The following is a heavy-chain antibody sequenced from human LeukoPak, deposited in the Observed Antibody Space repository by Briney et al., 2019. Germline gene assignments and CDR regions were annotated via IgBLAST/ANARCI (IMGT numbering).Heavy chain of an antibody. CDR2: IIPIFATT. V-gene: IGHV1-69*06. CDR3: ARARIAAADVFYYYYYMDV. CDR1: GGTFSSYV. Sequence: SVKVSCKASGGTFSSYVISWVRQAPGQGLEWVGGIIPIFATTNYAQKFQGRVTITADKSTSTAYMELSSLRSEDTAVYYCARARIAAADVFYYYYYMDVWGKGTTVTVSS. D-gene: IGHD6-13*01. J-gene: IGHJ6*03.